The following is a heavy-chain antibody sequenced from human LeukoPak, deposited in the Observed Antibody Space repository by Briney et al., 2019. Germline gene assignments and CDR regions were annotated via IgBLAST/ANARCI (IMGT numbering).Heavy chain of an antibody. Sequence: PGGSLRLSCAASGFTMSHYGVSWVRQAPGKGLEWISGIRSAVETTHYADSVKGRFNISRDNSKNALSLQLNSLRPEDTALYYCAKHFCTGLDCSLFDSWGQGTLVTVSS. J-gene: IGHJ4*02. CDR1: GFTMSHYG. V-gene: IGHV3-23*01. D-gene: IGHD3/OR15-3a*01. CDR2: IRSAVETT. CDR3: AKHFCTGLDCSLFDS.